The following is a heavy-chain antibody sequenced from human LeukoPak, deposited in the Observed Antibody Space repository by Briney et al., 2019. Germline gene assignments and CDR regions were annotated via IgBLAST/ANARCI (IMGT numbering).Heavy chain of an antibody. J-gene: IGHJ4*02. CDR1: GYTFTSYG. Sequence: ASVKVSCKASGYTFTSYGISWVRQAPGQGLEWMGWISAYNGNTNYAQKLQGRVTMPTDTSTSTAYMELRSLRSDDTAVYYCARDAGYSSSWPSYYFDYWGQGTLVTVSS. V-gene: IGHV1-18*01. D-gene: IGHD6-13*01. CDR3: ARDAGYSSSWPSYYFDY. CDR2: ISAYNGNT.